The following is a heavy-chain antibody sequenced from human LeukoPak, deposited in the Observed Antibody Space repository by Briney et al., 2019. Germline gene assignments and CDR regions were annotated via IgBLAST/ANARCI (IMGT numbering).Heavy chain of an antibody. CDR3: RGVKGGTEADY. V-gene: IGHV3-48*01. Sequence: GGSLRLSCAASGFTFSNYTMNWVRQAPGKGLEWVSYISSSSRFTYYAASVKGRFTIPRDNAKNSLYLQMNSLRAEDTAVYYCRGVKGGTEADYWGQGTLVTVSS. D-gene: IGHD3-10*01. CDR2: ISSSSRFT. J-gene: IGHJ4*02. CDR1: GFTFSNYT.